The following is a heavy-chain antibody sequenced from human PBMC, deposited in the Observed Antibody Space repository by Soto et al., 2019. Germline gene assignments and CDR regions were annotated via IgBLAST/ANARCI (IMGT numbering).Heavy chain of an antibody. V-gene: IGHV4-4*02. CDR1: GGSISSSNW. CDR3: ARVVEGSSWYEGSYFDY. D-gene: IGHD6-13*01. Sequence: QVQLQESGPGLVKPSGTLSLTCAVSGGSISSSNWWSWVRQPPGKGLEWIGEIYHSGSTNYNPSLKSRVTISVDKSENQFSLKLSSVTAADTAVYYCARVVEGSSWYEGSYFDYWGQGTLVTVSS. J-gene: IGHJ4*02. CDR2: IYHSGST.